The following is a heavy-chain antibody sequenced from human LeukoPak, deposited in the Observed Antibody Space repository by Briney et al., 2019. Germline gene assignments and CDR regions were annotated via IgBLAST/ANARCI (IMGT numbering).Heavy chain of an antibody. CDR3: ARDQPLTVSSWGYFYYYLDV. V-gene: IGHV3-9*01. Sequence: GGSLRLSCAASGFTFDDYVMHWVRQAPGKGMEWVSGITWNSDRKGYADSVKGRFTISRDNAKNSLYLQMNSLRAEDTAVYFCARDQPLTVSSWGYFYYYLDVWGRGTTVTVSS. J-gene: IGHJ6*03. CDR2: ITWNSDRK. CDR1: GFTFDDYV. D-gene: IGHD4-17*01.